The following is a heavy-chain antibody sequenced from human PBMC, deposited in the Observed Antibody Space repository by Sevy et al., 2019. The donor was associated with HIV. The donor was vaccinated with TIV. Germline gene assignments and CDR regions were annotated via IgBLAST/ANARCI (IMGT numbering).Heavy chain of an antibody. J-gene: IGHJ6*01. CDR2: IVVGSGNT. D-gene: IGHD1-1*01. Sequence: ASVKVSCKASGFTFTSSAVQWVRQARGQRLEWIGWIVVGSGNTNYAQKFQERVTITRDMSTSTAYMELSSLRSEDTAVYYCAATPTTYYYFHGMDLWGQGTTVTVSS. CDR3: AATPTTYYYFHGMDL. V-gene: IGHV1-58*01. CDR1: GFTFTSSA.